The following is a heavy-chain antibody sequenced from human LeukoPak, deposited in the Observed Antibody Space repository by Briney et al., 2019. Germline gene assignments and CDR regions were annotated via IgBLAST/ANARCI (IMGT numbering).Heavy chain of an antibody. V-gene: IGHV1-2*06. CDR3: AIGVIKYYYYGMDV. CDR2: INPNSGGT. Sequence: ASVTVSCKASGYTFTGYYMHWVRQAPGQGLEWMGRINPNSGGTNYAQKFQGRVTMTRDTSISTAYMELSRLRSDDTAVYYCAIGVIKYYYYGMDVWGQGTTVTVSS. D-gene: IGHD3-22*01. CDR1: GYTFTGYY. J-gene: IGHJ6*02.